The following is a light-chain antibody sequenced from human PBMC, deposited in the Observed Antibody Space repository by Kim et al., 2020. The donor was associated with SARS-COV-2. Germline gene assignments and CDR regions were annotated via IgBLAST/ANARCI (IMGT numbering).Light chain of an antibody. CDR2: DTG. CDR3: LLSFSGIRV. Sequence: QAVVTQEPSLTVSPGETVTLTCASSTGAVTPTHYPYWFQKKPGEVPSTLIFDTGSRHSWTPARFSGSLSGDKAVLTLAGAQPEDEGDYYCLLSFSGIRVFGGGTKLTVL. CDR1: TGAVTPTHY. J-gene: IGLJ3*02. V-gene: IGLV7-46*01.